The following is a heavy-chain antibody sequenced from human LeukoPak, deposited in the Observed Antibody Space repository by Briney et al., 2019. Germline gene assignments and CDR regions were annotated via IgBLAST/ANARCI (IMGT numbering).Heavy chain of an antibody. CDR3: ASRNVPTNWFDP. CDR1: GYSITSAYY. Sequence: PSETLSLTCAVSGYSITSAYYWDWIRQPPGKGLEWIGSIYHSGSTYYNPSLKRRVTISVDTSKNQFFLKLSSVTAADTAVYYCASRNVPTNWFDPWGQGNLVTVSS. CDR2: IYHSGST. D-gene: IGHD5-12*01. V-gene: IGHV4-38-2*01. J-gene: IGHJ5*02.